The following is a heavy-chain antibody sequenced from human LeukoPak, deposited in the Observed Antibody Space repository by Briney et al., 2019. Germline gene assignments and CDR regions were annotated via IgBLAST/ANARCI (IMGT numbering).Heavy chain of an antibody. CDR2: INSDGSNT. D-gene: IGHD3-22*01. J-gene: IGHJ4*02. CDR1: GFTFNTYW. Sequence: PGGSLRLSCAASGFTFNTYWMHWVRQAPGKGLVWVSRINSDGSNTRYADSVKGRFTISRDNAKNSLYLQMNSLRAEDTAVYYCARDRAYYYDSSGYSGDYFDYWGQGTLVTVSS. CDR3: ARDRAYYYDSSGYSGDYFDY. V-gene: IGHV3-74*01.